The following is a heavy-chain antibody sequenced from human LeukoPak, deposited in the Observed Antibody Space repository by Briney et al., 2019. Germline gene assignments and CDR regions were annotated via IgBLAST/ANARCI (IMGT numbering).Heavy chain of an antibody. CDR3: ARDATMVWGPPTPHHYYMDV. CDR1: GYTFTSYY. CDR2: INPSGGST. D-gene: IGHD3-10*01. J-gene: IGHJ6*03. V-gene: IGHV1-46*01. Sequence: GASVKVSCKASGYTFTSYYMHWVRQAPGQGLEWMGIINPSGGSTSYAQKFQGRVTMTRDTSTSTVYMELSSLRSEDTAVYYCARDATMVWGPPTPHHYYMDVWGKGTTVTVSS.